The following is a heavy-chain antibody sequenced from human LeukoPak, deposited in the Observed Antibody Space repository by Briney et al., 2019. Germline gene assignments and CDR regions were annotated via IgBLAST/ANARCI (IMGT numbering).Heavy chain of an antibody. CDR3: AREGHNGDYPT. CDR1: GGSISSYY. V-gene: IGHV4-59*01. CDR2: IYCSGST. J-gene: IGHJ4*02. D-gene: IGHD4-17*01. Sequence: SETLSLTCTVSGGSISSYYWSWIRQPPGKGLEWIGYIYCSGSTNYNPSLKSRVTISVDTSKNQFSLKLSSVTAADTAVCYCAREGHNGDYPTWGQGTLVTVSS.